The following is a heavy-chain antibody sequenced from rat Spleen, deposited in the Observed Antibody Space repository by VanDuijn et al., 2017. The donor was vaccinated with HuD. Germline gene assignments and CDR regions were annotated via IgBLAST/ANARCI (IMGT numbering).Heavy chain of an antibody. J-gene: IGHJ1*01. CDR2: ISYDGSST. CDR3: ARLGSSSLYFDF. CDR1: GFTFSDYY. V-gene: IGHV5-29*01. D-gene: IGHD1-2*01. Sequence: EVQLVKSDGGLVQPGRSLKLSCAASGFTFSDYYMAWVRQAPTKGLEWVATISYDGSSTYYRDSVKGRFTISRDNAKSTLYLQRDSLRSEDTATYYCARLGSSSLYFDFWGPGTMVTVSS.